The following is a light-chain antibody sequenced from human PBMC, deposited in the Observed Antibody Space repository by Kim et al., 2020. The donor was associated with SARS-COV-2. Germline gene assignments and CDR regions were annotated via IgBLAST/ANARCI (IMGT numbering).Light chain of an antibody. CDR3: QSADTSGTWV. J-gene: IGLJ2*01. Sequence: VSPGQTARITCFGDAVAKQYAYWYQQKPGQAPVLVIYKDSERPSGIPERFSGSSSGTIVTLTISGVQAEDEADYYCQSADTSGTWVFGGGTQLTVL. CDR1: AVAKQY. V-gene: IGLV3-25*03. CDR2: KDS.